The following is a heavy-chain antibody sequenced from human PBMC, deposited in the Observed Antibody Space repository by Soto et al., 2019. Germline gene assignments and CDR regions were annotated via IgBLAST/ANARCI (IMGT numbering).Heavy chain of an antibody. CDR2: IPSKTHTYAT. CDR3: TRQHLDVPVASAIDC. J-gene: IGHJ4*02. D-gene: IGHD6-19*01. CDR1: GFTFSGST. Sequence: EVQLVESGGGLVQPGGSLKLSCAASGFTFSGSTIHWVRQTSGKGLEWVGRIPSKTHTYATAYAASVKGRFTISRDDSKNTAYLQMNSLKTEDTAVYYCTRQHLDVPVASAIDCWGQGTLVTVSS. V-gene: IGHV3-73*02.